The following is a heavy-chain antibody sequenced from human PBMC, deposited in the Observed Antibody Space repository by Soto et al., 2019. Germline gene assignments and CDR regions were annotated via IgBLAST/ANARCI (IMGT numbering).Heavy chain of an antibody. CDR3: AGGGAGSGPFTWELPDH. CDR1: GNTFTYRY. J-gene: IGHJ4*02. CDR2: ITPFSGDV. Sequence: QMQLVQSGAEVKKTGSSVTVSCKALGNTFTYRYLHWVRQAPGQALEWMGGITPFSGDVHYAQKFQERVTITRERSINTAYMQMSSLRSEDTAMYFCAGGGAGSGPFTWELPDHWGQGTLVTVSS. V-gene: IGHV1-45*02. D-gene: IGHD1-26*01.